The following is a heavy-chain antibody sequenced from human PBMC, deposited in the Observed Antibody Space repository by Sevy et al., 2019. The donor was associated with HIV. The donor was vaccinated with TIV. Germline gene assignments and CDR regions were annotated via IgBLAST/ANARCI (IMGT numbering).Heavy chain of an antibody. D-gene: IGHD2-15*01. Sequence: SETLSLTCTVSGGSISSSSYYWGWIRQPPGKGLEWIGSIYYSGSTYYNPSLKSRVTISVDTSKNQFSLKLSSVTAADTAVYYCARMRDRAFPLNCSGGSCNKTPWRVGRPQPQYYFDYWGQGTLVTVSS. CDR3: ARMRDRAFPLNCSGGSCNKTPWRVGRPQPQYYFDY. CDR2: IYYSGST. CDR1: GGSISSSSYY. V-gene: IGHV4-39*01. J-gene: IGHJ4*02.